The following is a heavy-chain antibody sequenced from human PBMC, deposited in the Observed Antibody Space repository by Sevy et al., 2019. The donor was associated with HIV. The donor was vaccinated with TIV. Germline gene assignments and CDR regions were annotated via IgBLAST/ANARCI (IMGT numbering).Heavy chain of an antibody. CDR3: ARGHYGMDV. J-gene: IGHJ6*02. V-gene: IGHV3-11*01. CDR1: GFTFSDHY. CDR2: ISGSGSDI. Sequence: GGSLRLSCAASGFTFSDHYMSWIRQAPGKGLEWVSYISGSGSDIFYADSVKGRFTISRDNARNSLFLQMNGLRADDTAIYYCARGHYGMDVWGQGTTVTVSS.